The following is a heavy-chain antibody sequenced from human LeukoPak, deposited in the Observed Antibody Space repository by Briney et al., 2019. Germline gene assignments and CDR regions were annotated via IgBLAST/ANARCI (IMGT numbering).Heavy chain of an antibody. CDR2: IYYSGST. CDR1: GGSISSSSYY. CDR3: ARLVYGDHPLGY. V-gene: IGHV4-39*01. Sequence: SETLSLTCTVSGGSISSSSYYWGWMRQPPGKGLEWIGSIYYSGSTYYNPSLKSRVTISVDTSKNQFSLKLSSVTAADTAVYYCARLVYGDHPLGYWGQGTLVTVSS. J-gene: IGHJ4*02. D-gene: IGHD4-17*01.